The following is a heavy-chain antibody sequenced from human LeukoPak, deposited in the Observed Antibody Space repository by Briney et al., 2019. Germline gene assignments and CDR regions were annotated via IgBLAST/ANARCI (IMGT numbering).Heavy chain of an antibody. J-gene: IGHJ3*01. Sequence: PGGSLRLSCAASGFIFSSYNMNWVRQAPGKGLEWVSSVSSSSNYIYYADSVKGRFTISRDNAKSSLSLQMNSLTAEDTAVYFCARDGYNSANGIDVWGQGTMVTVPS. V-gene: IGHV3-21*01. CDR1: GFIFSSYN. D-gene: IGHD1-1*01. CDR2: VSSSSNYI. CDR3: ARDGYNSANGIDV.